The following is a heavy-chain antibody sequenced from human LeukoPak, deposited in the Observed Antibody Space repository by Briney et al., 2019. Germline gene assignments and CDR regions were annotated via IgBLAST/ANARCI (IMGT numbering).Heavy chain of an antibody. V-gene: IGHV1-69*13. Sequence: SVKVSCKASGGTFSSYGISWVRQAPGQGLEWMGGIIPIFGTANYAQKFQGRVTITADESTSTAYMELSSLRSEDTAVYYCARTXENXPAATXYGMDVWGQGTTVTVSS. D-gene: IGHD2-2*01. J-gene: IGHJ6*02. CDR1: GGTFSSYG. CDR2: IIPIFGTA. CDR3: ARTXENXPAATXYGMDV.